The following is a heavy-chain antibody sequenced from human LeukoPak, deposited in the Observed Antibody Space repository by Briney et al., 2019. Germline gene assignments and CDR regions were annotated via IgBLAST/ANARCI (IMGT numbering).Heavy chain of an antibody. CDR2: IYSSGST. V-gene: IGHV4-61*02. Sequence: PSETLSLTRTLSVDSISSGNYYWSWIRQPAGQGLEWIGRIYSSGSTYYNPSLKSRVAISIDTSKNQFSLKLTSVTASDTAVYYCARGRYDTSDFSFDYWGPGTLVTVSS. D-gene: IGHD3-22*01. CDR3: ARGRYDTSDFSFDY. CDR1: VDSISSGNYY. J-gene: IGHJ4*02.